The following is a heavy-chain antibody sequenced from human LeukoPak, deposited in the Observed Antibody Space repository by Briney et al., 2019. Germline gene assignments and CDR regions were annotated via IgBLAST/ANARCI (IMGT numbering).Heavy chain of an antibody. J-gene: IGHJ3*02. CDR3: TRVGHSIFRTPMDAFDI. Sequence: GGSLRLSCAASGFTFNDYGMSWGRQVPGKGVEWGSFSNWNGDSRGYVDSVKGRFTVSRDKATKTLYLEMNSLRDEETALFYCTRVGHSIFRTPMDAFDISSPGKFVTASS. CDR1: GFTFNDYG. D-gene: IGHD3-3*01. V-gene: IGHV3-20*04. CDR2: SNWNGDSR.